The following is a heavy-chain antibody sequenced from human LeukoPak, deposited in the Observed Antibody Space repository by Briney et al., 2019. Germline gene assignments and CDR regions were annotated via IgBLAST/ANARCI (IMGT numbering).Heavy chain of an antibody. CDR3: ARRLGRWFGEFYYYYYYMDV. CDR2: INHSGST. J-gene: IGHJ6*03. V-gene: IGHV4-34*01. CDR1: GGSFSGYY. D-gene: IGHD3-10*01. Sequence: SETLSLTCAVYGGSFSGYYWSWIRQPPGKWLEWIGEINHSGSTNYNPSLKSRVTISVDTSKNQFSLKLSSVTAADTAVYYCARRLGRWFGEFYYYYYYMDVWGKGTTVTVSS.